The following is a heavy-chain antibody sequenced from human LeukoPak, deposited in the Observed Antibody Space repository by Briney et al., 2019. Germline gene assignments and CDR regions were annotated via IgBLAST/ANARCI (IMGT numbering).Heavy chain of an antibody. CDR3: ARAPWIYEYYYDSSGYSFWFDP. V-gene: IGHV1-2*02. J-gene: IGHJ5*02. CDR2: INPNSGGT. D-gene: IGHD3-22*01. Sequence: ASVKVSCKASGYTFTGYYMHWVRQAPGQGLEWMGWINPNSGGTNYAQKFQGRVTMTRDTSISTAYMELSRLRSDDTAVYYCARAPWIYEYYYDSSGYSFWFDPWGQGTLVTVSS. CDR1: GYTFTGYY.